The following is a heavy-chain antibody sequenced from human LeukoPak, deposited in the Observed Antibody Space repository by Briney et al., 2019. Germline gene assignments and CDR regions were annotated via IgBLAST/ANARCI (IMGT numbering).Heavy chain of an antibody. CDR1: GYTFTSYG. V-gene: IGHV1-18*01. D-gene: IGHD2-2*01. J-gene: IGHJ4*02. Sequence: GASVKVSCKASGYTFTSYGISWVRQAPGQGLEWMGWISAYNGNTTYAQKLQGRVTMTTDTSTSTAYMELRSLRSDDTAVYYCARGGYCSSTSCYAFDYWGQGTLVTVSS. CDR2: ISAYNGNT. CDR3: ARGGYCSSTSCYAFDY.